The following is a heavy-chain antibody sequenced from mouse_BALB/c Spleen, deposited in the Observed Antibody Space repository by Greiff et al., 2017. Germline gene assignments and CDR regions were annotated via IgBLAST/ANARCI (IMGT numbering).Heavy chain of an antibody. Sequence: DVMLVESGGGLVQPGGSRKLSCAASGFTFSSFGMHWVRQAPEKGLEWVAYISSGSSTIYYADTVKGRFTISRDNPKNTLFLQMTSLRSEDTAMYYCARWGDYDPLFDYWGQGTTLTVSS. V-gene: IGHV5-17*02. D-gene: IGHD2-4*01. J-gene: IGHJ2*01. CDR1: GFTFSSFG. CDR3: ARWGDYDPLFDY. CDR2: ISSGSSTI.